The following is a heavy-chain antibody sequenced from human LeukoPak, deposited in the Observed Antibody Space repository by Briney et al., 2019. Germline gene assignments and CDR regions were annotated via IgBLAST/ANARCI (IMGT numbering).Heavy chain of an antibody. CDR1: GFTFSSYA. D-gene: IGHD1-1*01. CDR2: VSGSGGST. Sequence: GGSLRLSCAASGFTFSSYAMSWVRQAPGKGLEWVSAVSGSGGSTYYADSVKGRFTISRDNSKKALYLQMNSLRAEDTAVYYCAKDERSRSTTGTLFHWGQGTLVTVSS. V-gene: IGHV3-23*01. CDR3: AKDERSRSTTGTLFH. J-gene: IGHJ4*02.